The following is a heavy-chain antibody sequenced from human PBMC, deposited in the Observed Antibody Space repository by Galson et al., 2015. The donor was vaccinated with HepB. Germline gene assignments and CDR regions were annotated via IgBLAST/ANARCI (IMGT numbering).Heavy chain of an antibody. D-gene: IGHD3-3*01. Sequence: SLRLSCAASGFTFSSYSMNWVRQAPGKGLEWVSSISSSSSYIYYADSVKGRFTISRDNAKNSLYLQMNSLRAEDTAVYYCARQTDAPRITIFGVVTGYFDYWGQGTLVTVSS. J-gene: IGHJ4*02. CDR3: ARQTDAPRITIFGVVTGYFDY. CDR2: ISSSSSYI. CDR1: GFTFSSYS. V-gene: IGHV3-21*01.